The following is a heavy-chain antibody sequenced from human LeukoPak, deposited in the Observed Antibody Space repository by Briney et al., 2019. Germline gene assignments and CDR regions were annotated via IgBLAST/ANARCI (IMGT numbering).Heavy chain of an antibody. D-gene: IGHD3-9*01. V-gene: IGHV3-23*01. CDR2: ISCSGGTT. CDR1: RFSFNSNA. CDR3: VRETTSNYGDFDL. J-gene: IGHJ3*01. Sequence: GGSPRLSCGDPRFSFNSNALCCVPESPGKGLDWVSAISCSGGTTYYAEAVERRFTISRDNSESTVYVQMNSLRAEDTAVYYCVRETTSNYGDFDLWGQGTLVTVSS.